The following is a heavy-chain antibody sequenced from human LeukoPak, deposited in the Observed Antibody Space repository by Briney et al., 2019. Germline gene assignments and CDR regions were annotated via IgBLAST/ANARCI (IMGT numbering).Heavy chain of an antibody. CDR1: GGSISSYY. CDR3: ARRGSGQPFDY. J-gene: IGHJ4*02. D-gene: IGHD6-19*01. Sequence: SETLSLTCTVSGGSISSYYWSWIRQPPGKGLEWIGYIYYSGGTNYNPSLKSRVTISVDTSKNQFSLKLSSVTAADTAMYYCARRGSGQPFDYWGQGTLVTVSS. V-gene: IGHV4-59*08. CDR2: IYYSGGT.